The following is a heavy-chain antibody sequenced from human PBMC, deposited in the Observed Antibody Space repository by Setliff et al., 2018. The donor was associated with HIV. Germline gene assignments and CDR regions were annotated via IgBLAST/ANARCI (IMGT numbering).Heavy chain of an antibody. D-gene: IGHD6-19*01. V-gene: IGHV1-24*01. CDR1: GYTLAALS. J-gene: IGHJ5*02. CDR3: ARLGAGGSGWYSGWFDP. CDR2: FDPEDGER. Sequence: VASVKVSCKVFGYTLAALSIHWVRQAPGKGLEWMGGFDPEDGERINAEKFQGRVTMTADTSTDTAYMELSSLRSEDTAVYYCARLGAGGSGWYSGWFDPWGQGTLVTVSS.